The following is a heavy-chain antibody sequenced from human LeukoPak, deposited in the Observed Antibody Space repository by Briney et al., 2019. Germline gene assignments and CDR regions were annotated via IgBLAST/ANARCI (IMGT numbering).Heavy chain of an antibody. D-gene: IGHD2-21*01. CDR2: ISGYGDNI. J-gene: IGHJ5*02. CDR3: AKDRGPYDAIDNNWFDP. Sequence: GGSLRLSCAASGFTFSLYAMSWVRQAPGKGPEWVSSISGYGDNIYYADSVKGRFTLSRDNSKSTLYLQMFSLRAEDTAVYYCAKDRGPYDAIDNNWFDPWGQGTLVTVSS. CDR1: GFTFSLYA. V-gene: IGHV3-23*01.